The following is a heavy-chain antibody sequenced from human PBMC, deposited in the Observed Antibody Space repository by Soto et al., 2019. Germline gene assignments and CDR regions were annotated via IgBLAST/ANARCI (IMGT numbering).Heavy chain of an antibody. CDR1: GLNFRDSA. D-gene: IGHD3-22*01. V-gene: IGHV1-58*01. CDR2: IVVGSGNT. CDR3: AADVIKYDNGGYFFDGFDT. J-gene: IGHJ3*02. Sequence: QKQLVQSGPEVKRPGTSVKVSCKASGLNFRDSAVQWVRQRRGHRLEWIGWIVVGSGNTNYAQDFQGRVIISRDMTTNTVYMELSSLRSEDSAVFLCAADVIKYDNGGYFFDGFDTWWQGTMVTVSS.